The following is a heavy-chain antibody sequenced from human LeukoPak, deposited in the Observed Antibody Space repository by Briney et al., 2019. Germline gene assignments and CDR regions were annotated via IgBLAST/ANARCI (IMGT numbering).Heavy chain of an antibody. CDR2: INKGGST. V-gene: IGHV4-59*12. D-gene: IGHD3-16*01. CDR1: GGSISSYC. Sequence: SETLSLTCSVSGGSISSYCWSWIRQPPGKGLEWIGYINKGGSTNYNPSLMSRVTISVDTSKNQFSLKLSSVTAADTAVYYCARGGSYYFDYWGQGTLVTVSS. J-gene: IGHJ4*02. CDR3: ARGGSYYFDY.